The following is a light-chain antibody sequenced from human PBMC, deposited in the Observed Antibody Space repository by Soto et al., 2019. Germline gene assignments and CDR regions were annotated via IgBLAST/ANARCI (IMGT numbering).Light chain of an antibody. CDR2: DVT. Sequence: QSALTQPASVSGSPGQSITISCTGTSSDVGSHNYVSWYQQHPGKAPKLIIYDVTNRPSGVSNRFFGSKSGNTASLTISGLQAEDEADYYCSSYVTSGTPYVFATGTKVTVL. V-gene: IGLV2-14*01. CDR1: SSDVGSHNY. CDR3: SSYVTSGTPYV. J-gene: IGLJ1*01.